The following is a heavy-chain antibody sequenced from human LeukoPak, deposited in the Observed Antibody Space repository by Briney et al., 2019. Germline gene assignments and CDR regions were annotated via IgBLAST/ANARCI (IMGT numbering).Heavy chain of an antibody. J-gene: IGHJ4*02. CDR3: ATWTGIIPY. D-gene: IGHD1-1*01. V-gene: IGHV3-11*01. Sequence: GSLRLSCEASGFTFSNYYMTWIRHAPGKRLEWVSYISSGDGTTYYADSVKGRFTISRDNAKNSLFLQMNNLRAEDTAVYYCATWTGIIPYWGQGTLVTVSS. CDR2: ISSGDGTT. CDR1: GFTFSNYY.